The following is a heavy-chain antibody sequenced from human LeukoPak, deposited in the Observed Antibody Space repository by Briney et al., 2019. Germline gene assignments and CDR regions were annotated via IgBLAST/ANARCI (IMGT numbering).Heavy chain of an antibody. CDR2: IRYDGSNE. V-gene: IGHV3-30*02. CDR3: AKERYSSRWWIGY. Sequence: GGSLRLSCAASGFTFSNYGMHWVRQAPGKGLEGVSFIRYDGSNEYYADSVKGRITISRDNSKNTVYLQMNSLRAEDTAVYYCAKERYSSRWWIGYWGQGTLVTVSS. J-gene: IGHJ4*02. CDR1: GFTFSNYG. D-gene: IGHD6-13*01.